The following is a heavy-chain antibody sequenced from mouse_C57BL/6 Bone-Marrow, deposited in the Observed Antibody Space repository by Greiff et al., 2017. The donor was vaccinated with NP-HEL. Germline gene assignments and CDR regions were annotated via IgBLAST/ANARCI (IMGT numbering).Heavy chain of an antibody. CDR1: GYTFTSYW. J-gene: IGHJ3*01. D-gene: IGHD2-3*01. Sequence: VQLQQPGAELVRPGTSVKLSCKASGYTFTSYWMHWVKQRPGQGLEWIGVIDPSDSYTNYNQKFKGKATLTVDTSSSTAYMQLSSLTSEDSAVYYCASSDGYYFAWFAYGGQGTLVTVSA. CDR3: ASSDGYYFAWFAY. V-gene: IGHV1-59*01. CDR2: IDPSDSYT.